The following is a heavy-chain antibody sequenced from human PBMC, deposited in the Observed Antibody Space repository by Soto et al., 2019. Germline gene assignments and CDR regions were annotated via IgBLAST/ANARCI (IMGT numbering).Heavy chain of an antibody. D-gene: IGHD3-22*01. CDR2: INPSGGST. J-gene: IGHJ3*02. Sequence: ASVKVSCKASGYTFTTYIITWVRQAPGQGLEWMGIINPSGGSTSYAQKFQGRVTMTRDTSTSTVYMELSSLRSEDTAVYYCARVDYFDSSGYYYPAFDIWGQGTMVTVSS. V-gene: IGHV1-46*01. CDR3: ARVDYFDSSGYYYPAFDI. CDR1: GYTFTTYI.